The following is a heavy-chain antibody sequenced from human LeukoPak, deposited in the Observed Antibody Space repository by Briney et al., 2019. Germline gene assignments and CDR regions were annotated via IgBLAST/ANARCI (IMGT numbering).Heavy chain of an antibody. J-gene: IGHJ1*01. CDR3: ARDHSSGWYLAEYFQH. V-gene: IGHV1-2*06. Sequence: ASVKVSCKASGYTFTVYYMHWVRQAPGQGLEWMGRINPNSGGTNYAQKFQGRVTMTRDTSISTAYMELSRLRSDDTAMYYCARDHSSGWYLAEYFQHWGQGTLVTVSS. CDR2: INPNSGGT. CDR1: GYTFTVYY. D-gene: IGHD6-19*01.